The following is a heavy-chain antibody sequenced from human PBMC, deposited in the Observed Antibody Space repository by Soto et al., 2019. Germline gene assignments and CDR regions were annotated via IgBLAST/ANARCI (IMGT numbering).Heavy chain of an antibody. CDR2: IYYSGNT. J-gene: IGHJ4*02. CDR1: GGSMSSGAYY. D-gene: IGHD3-22*01. CDR3: ASSYSGYLDN. Sequence: SETLSLTCTVSGGSMSSGAYYWNWVRQHPGKGLEWIGYIYYSGNTYYNPSLRSRITISVDTSNNQFSLKLSSVTDADTAVYYCASSYSGYLDNWGQGTRVTVSS. V-gene: IGHV4-31*03.